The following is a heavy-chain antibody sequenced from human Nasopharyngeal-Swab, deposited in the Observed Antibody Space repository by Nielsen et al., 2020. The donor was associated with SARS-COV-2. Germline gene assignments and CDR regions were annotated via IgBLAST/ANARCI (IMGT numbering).Heavy chain of an antibody. V-gene: IGHV4-31*03. CDR2: IYYSGST. CDR1: GGSVSSGSYY. D-gene: IGHD3-10*01. CDR3: ARSGYYGSGSYWGDFDY. Sequence: SETLSLTCTVSGGSVSSGSYYWSWIRQPPGKGLEWIGYIYYSGSTYYNPSLKGRVTISVDTSKNQFSLKLSSVTAADTAVYYCARSGYYGSGSYWGDFDYWGQGTLVTVSS. J-gene: IGHJ4*02.